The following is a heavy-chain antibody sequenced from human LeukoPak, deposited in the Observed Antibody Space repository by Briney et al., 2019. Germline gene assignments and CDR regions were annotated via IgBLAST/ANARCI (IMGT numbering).Heavy chain of an antibody. D-gene: IGHD3-22*01. CDR3: ARHIVSSGYYSGIHYYAMDV. J-gene: IGHJ6*02. Sequence: GESLKISCKGSGYRFTHYWIGWVRQMPGKGLEWMGIIYPGDSDTRYSPSFQGQVTISVDRSISTAYLQWTSLKASDTAMYYCARHIVSSGYYSGIHYYAMDVWGQGTTVTVSS. CDR2: IYPGDSDT. V-gene: IGHV5-51*01. CDR1: GYRFTHYW.